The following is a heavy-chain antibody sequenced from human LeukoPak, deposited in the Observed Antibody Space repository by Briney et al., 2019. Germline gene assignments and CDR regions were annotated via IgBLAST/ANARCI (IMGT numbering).Heavy chain of an antibody. D-gene: IGHD3-3*01. J-gene: IGHJ5*02. V-gene: IGHV4-59*01. CDR1: GGSISRYY. CDR3: ARGTRVTIFGVAYNWFDP. CDR2: IYYSGST. Sequence: KPSETLSLTCTVSGGSISRYYCSWIRQPPGKGLEWIGYIYYSGSTNYNPSLKSRVTISVDTSKNQFSLKLSSVTAADTAVYYCARGTRVTIFGVAYNWFDPWGQGTLVTASS.